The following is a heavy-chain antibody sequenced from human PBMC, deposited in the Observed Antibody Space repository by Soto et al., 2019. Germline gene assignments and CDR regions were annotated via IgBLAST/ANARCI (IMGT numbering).Heavy chain of an antibody. J-gene: IGHJ6*02. CDR1: GGTFSSYA. CDR3: ASPPSGNSFYYYYGMDV. D-gene: IGHD2-21*02. CDR2: IIAIFGTG. V-gene: IGHV1-69*12. Sequence: QVQLVXXGAEVKKPXXSVKVSCKASGGTFSSYAISWVRQAPGQGLEWMGGIIAIFGTGDYAQKFQGRVTITADESTSTAYMELSSLRSEDTAVYYGASPPSGNSFYYYYGMDVWGQGTTVTVFS.